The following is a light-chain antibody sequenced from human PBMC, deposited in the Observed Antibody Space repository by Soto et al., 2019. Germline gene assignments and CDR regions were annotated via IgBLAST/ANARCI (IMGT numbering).Light chain of an antibody. CDR1: SSDVGAYDY. V-gene: IGLV2-14*03. CDR3: SSFTTSTSYV. Sequence: QSVLTQPASVSGSPGQSITISCTGTSSDVGAYDYVSWYQQHPGEVPKLMIFDVSDRPSWVSNRFSGSKSGNTASLTISGLQAEDEADYYCSSFTTSTSYVVGTGTKLTVL. J-gene: IGLJ1*01. CDR2: DVS.